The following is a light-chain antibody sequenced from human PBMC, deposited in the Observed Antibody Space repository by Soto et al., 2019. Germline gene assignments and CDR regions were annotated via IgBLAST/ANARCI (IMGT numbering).Light chain of an antibody. CDR3: QQYNNWPRT. Sequence: EIVMTQSPATLSVSPGERATHSCRASQSVSSNLAWYQQKPGQAPRLLIYVASTRATGIPARFSGSGSGTEFTLTISSLQSEDFAVYYCQQYNNWPRTFGQGTKVEIK. J-gene: IGKJ1*01. CDR1: QSVSSN. V-gene: IGKV3-15*01. CDR2: VAS.